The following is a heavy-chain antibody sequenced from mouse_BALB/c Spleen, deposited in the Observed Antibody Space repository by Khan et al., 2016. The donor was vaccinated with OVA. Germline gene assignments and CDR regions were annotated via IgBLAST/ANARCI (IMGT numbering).Heavy chain of an antibody. V-gene: IGHV14-3*02. J-gene: IGHJ3*01. CDR1: AFNIKDTY. CDR3: ARTTMILGFTY. D-gene: IGHD2-4*01. CDR2: IDPANGNT. Sequence: VQLQQSGAELVKPGASVKLSCTASAFNIKDTYMHWVKQRPEQGLEWSGRIDPANGNTKYDPKFQGKATITADTSSNTAYLHLSSLTSEDIAVYYCARTTMILGFTYWGQGTLVTVSA.